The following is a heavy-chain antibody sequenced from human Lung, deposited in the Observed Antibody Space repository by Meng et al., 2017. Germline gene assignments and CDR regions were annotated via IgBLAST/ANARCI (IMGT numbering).Heavy chain of an antibody. CDR3: ASGWFGELFGYFDL. J-gene: IGHJ2*01. V-gene: IGHV7-4-1*02. Sequence: QVQLVQSGSGLKKPGASVEVSLKASGYTIKSYAMNWVRQAPGQGLEWMGWINTNTGNPTYAQGFTGRFVFSLDTSVSTAYLQISSLKAEDTAVYYCASGWFGELFGYFDLWGRGTLVTVSS. CDR1: GYTIKSYA. D-gene: IGHD3-10*01. CDR2: INTNTGNP.